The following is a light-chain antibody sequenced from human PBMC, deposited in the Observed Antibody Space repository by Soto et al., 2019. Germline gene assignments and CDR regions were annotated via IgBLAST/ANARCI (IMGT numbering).Light chain of an antibody. CDR1: QSVSSY. Sequence: EIVLTQSPATLSLAPGERATLSCRASQSVSSYLAWYQQKPGQAPRLLIYHASTRATGIPARFSGSGSGTDYTLTISSLEPEDFAAYYCQQRSSWLTFGGGTKVEIK. CDR3: QQRSSWLT. J-gene: IGKJ4*01. V-gene: IGKV3-11*01. CDR2: HAS.